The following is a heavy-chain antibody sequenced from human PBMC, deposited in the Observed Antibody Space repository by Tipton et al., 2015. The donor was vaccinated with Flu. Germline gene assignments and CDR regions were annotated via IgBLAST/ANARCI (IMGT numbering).Heavy chain of an antibody. CDR3: ATVVDDGYSDY. V-gene: IGHV4-61*08. D-gene: IGHD5-24*01. J-gene: IGHJ4*02. CDR1: GGSISGGGYS. Sequence: LRLSCAVSGGSISGGGYSWSWIRQSPGKGLEWIGYISDSGTTHYNPSLKSRVTISVDMSKNQLSLELSSLTAADTAVYYCATVVDDGYSDYWGQGTLVTVSS. CDR2: ISDSGTT.